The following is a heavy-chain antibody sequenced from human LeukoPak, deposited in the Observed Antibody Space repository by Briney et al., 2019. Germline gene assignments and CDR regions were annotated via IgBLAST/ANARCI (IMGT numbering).Heavy chain of an antibody. Sequence: PGGSLRLSCAASGSTFSSYGMHWVRQAPGKALEWVAVISYDGINKYYADSVKGRFTISRDNSKNTLYLQMNSLRAEDTAVYYCAKGGGDYWGYFHYWGQGTVVTVSS. CDR2: ISYDGINK. D-gene: IGHD4-17*01. CDR3: AKGGGDYWGYFHY. CDR1: GSTFSSYG. V-gene: IGHV3-30*18. J-gene: IGHJ4*02.